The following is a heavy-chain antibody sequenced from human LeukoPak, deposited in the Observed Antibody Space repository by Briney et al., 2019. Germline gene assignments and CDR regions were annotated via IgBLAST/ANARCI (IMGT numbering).Heavy chain of an antibody. CDR1: GFTFSSYS. D-gene: IGHD6-6*01. Sequence: GGSLRLSCAASGFTFSSYSMNWARQLPGKGLVWVSRISPTGSTTSYADSVKGRFTVSRDNAKNTLYLQVNNLRAEDTAVYYCARGPNSNWSGLDFWGQGTLLTVSS. CDR3: ARGPNSNWSGLDF. V-gene: IGHV3-74*01. J-gene: IGHJ4*02. CDR2: ISPTGSTT.